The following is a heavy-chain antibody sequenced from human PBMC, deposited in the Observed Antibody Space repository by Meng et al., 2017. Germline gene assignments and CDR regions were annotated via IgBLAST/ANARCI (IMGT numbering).Heavy chain of an antibody. CDR2: TYYRSKWYN. J-gene: IGHJ4*02. CDR3: ARGVVYAISYFDY. Sequence: QVQLPQSGPGLGTPSHTLSLTCAISGDSVSSNSAAWNWIRQSPWRGLEWLGRTYYRSKWYNDYAVSVKSRITINPDTSKNQFSLQLNSVTPEDTAVYYCARGVVYAISYFDYWGQGTLVTVSS. V-gene: IGHV6-1*01. D-gene: IGHD2-8*02. CDR1: GDSVSSNSAA.